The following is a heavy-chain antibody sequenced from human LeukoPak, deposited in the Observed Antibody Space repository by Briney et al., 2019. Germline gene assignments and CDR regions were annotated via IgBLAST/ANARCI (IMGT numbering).Heavy chain of an antibody. CDR1: GGSFSGYY. Sequence: PSETLSLTCAVYGGSFSGYYWSWIRQPPGKGLEWIGEINHSGSTNYNPSLKSRVTISVDTSKNQFSLKLSSVTAADTAVYYCARATKFYYGSGSYAYYFDYWGQGTLVTVSS. CDR2: INHSGST. J-gene: IGHJ4*02. V-gene: IGHV4-34*01. CDR3: ARATKFYYGSGSYAYYFDY. D-gene: IGHD3-10*01.